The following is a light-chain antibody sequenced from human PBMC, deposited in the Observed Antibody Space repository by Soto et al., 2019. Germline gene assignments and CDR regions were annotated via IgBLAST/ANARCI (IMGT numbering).Light chain of an antibody. V-gene: IGLV2-14*01. J-gene: IGLJ1*01. CDR1: SSDVGNYKY. Sequence: QSALPQPTSVSGSPGQSITIPCTGTSSDVGNYKYVSWYQHHPDKAPKLMIYEVGNRPSGVSNRFSGSKSSNTASLTISGLQTEDEADYFCGSYTSNNTYVFGSGTKVTVL. CDR3: GSYTSNNTYV. CDR2: EVG.